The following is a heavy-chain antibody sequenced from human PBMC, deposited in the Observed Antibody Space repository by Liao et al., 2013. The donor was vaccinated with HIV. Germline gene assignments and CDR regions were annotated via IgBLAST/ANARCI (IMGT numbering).Heavy chain of an antibody. CDR1: GGSFGDYL. V-gene: IGHV4-34*02. Sequence: QVQLQQWGTGLLKPSETLSLTCAISGGSFGDYLWGWVRQSPGKGLEWIGEVGRGGRANYNPSLASRVTLSSDTSKTQFSLRLTSVTAADTAIYYCAGWYSSGWYSFDYWGQGT. D-gene: IGHD6-19*01. CDR2: VGRGGRA. CDR3: AGWYSSGWYSFDY. J-gene: IGHJ4*02.